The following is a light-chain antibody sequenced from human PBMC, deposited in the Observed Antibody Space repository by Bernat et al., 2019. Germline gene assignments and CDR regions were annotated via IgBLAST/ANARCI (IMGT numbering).Light chain of an antibody. Sequence: DIQMTQSPSSLSASVGDRVTITCQASQDISNYLNWYQQKPGKAPKLLIYDASKLETGVPSRFSGSGSGTDFTFTISSLQPEVIATYYCQQYDNLLLTFGPGTKVDIK. CDR1: QDISNY. V-gene: IGKV1-33*01. CDR3: QQYDNLLLT. CDR2: DAS. J-gene: IGKJ3*01.